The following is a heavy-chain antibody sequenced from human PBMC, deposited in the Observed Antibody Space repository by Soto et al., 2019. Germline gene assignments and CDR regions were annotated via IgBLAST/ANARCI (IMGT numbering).Heavy chain of an antibody. V-gene: IGHV1-69*13. Sequence: GASVKVSCKASGGTFSSYAISWVRQAPGQGLEWMGGIIPIFGTANYAQKFQGRVTITADESTSTAYMELSSLRSDDTAVYFCATYYYGSGSYYRFDYWGQGSLVTVSS. CDR1: GGTFSSYA. D-gene: IGHD3-10*01. J-gene: IGHJ4*02. CDR2: IIPIFGTA. CDR3: ATYYYGSGSYYRFDY.